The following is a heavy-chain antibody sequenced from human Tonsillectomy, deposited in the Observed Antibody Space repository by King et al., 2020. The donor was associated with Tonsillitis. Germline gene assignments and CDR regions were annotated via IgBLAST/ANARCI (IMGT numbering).Heavy chain of an antibody. Sequence: LQLQESGPGLVRPSETLSLTCTVSGGSISSSSYYWGWIRQPPGKGLEWIGSIYYSGSTYYNPSLKSRVTISVDTSKKQVSLKLSSVTAADTAVYFCARANYYDFWSGCPYFDYWGQGTLVTVSS. CDR1: GGSISSSSYY. D-gene: IGHD3-3*01. V-gene: IGHV4-39*01. CDR2: IYYSGST. CDR3: ARANYYDFWSGCPYFDY. J-gene: IGHJ4*02.